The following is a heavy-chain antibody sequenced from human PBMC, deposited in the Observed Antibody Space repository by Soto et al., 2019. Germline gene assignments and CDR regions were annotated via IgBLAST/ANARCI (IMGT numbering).Heavy chain of an antibody. CDR1: GYTFTSYG. V-gene: IGHV1-18*04. D-gene: IGHD4-4*01. CDR3: ARDYSNYYYYDYGMDV. J-gene: IGHJ6*02. Sequence: ASVKVSCKASGYTFTSYGISWVRQAPGQGLEWMGWISAYNGNTNYAQKLQGRVNMTTDTSTSTAYMELRSLRSDDTAVYYCARDYSNYYYYDYGMDVWGQGNTVTVSS. CDR2: ISAYNGNT.